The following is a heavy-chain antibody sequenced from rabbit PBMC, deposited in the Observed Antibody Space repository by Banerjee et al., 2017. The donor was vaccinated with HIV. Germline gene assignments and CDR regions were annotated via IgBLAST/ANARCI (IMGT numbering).Heavy chain of an antibody. CDR1: GFSFSSSDW. J-gene: IGHJ4*01. D-gene: IGHD6-1*01. CDR2: IYVGTSGSR. V-gene: IGHV1S45*01. CDR3: ARGDDGDPSDGYALSL. Sequence: QQQLEEYGGDRVKTEGTLTLTCTAYGFSFSSSDWICWIRQAPGKGLEWIACIYVGTSGSRYYASWAKGRFTISKTSSTTVTLQITSLTAADTATYFCARGDDGDPSDGYALSLWGPVTLVTVS.